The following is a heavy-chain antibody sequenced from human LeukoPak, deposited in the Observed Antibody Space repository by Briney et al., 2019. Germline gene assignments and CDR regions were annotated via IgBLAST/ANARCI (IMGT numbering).Heavy chain of an antibody. Sequence: ASVKISCKASGYTFTSYGISWVRQAPGQGLEWMGWISAYNGNTNYAQKLQGRVTMTTDTSTSTAYMELRSLRSDDTAVYYCARGLASGSYSSGTFDYWGQGPLDTVSS. CDR2: ISAYNGNT. D-gene: IGHD1-26*01. CDR1: GYTFTSYG. J-gene: IGHJ4*02. V-gene: IGHV1-18*01. CDR3: ARGLASGSYSSGTFDY.